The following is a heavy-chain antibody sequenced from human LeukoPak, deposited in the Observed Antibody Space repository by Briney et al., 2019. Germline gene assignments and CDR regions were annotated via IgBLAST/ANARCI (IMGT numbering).Heavy chain of an antibody. CDR2: ISYSGST. Sequence: SETLSLTCTVSGGSISSGGYYWSWIRQHPGRGLEWIGYISYSGSTYYNPSLKSRVTISVDTSRNQFSLNLSSVTAADTAVYYCARDFYDFWSGYHDYWGQGTLVTVSS. CDR1: GGSISSGGYY. D-gene: IGHD3-3*01. V-gene: IGHV4-31*03. J-gene: IGHJ4*02. CDR3: ARDFYDFWSGYHDY.